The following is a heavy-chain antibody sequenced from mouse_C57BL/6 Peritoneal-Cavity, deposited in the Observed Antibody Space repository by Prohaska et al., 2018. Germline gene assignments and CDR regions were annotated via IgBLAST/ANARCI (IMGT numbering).Heavy chain of an antibody. J-gene: IGHJ2*01. CDR1: GLTFTDYY. Sequence: EVKLVESGGGLVQPGGSLSLSCAAYGLTFTDYYMSWVRQPPVKALWWLGCIRNKANGYTTEYSASVKGRFTISRDNSQSILYLQMNALRAEDSATYYCARYDWADYWGQGTTLTVSS. D-gene: IGHD4-1*01. CDR3: ARYDWADY. V-gene: IGHV7-3*01. CDR2: IRNKANGYTT.